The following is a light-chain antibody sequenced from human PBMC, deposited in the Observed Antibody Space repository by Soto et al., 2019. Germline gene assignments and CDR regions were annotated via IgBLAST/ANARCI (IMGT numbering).Light chain of an antibody. CDR2: DAS. CDR3: QQRSNWPPLT. Sequence: EIVLTQSPATLSLSPGERATLSCRASQSVSSYLAWYQQKPGQAPRLLIYDASNRATGIPAKFSGSGSGTDLTLTIRSLEPEDFGVYYCQQRSNWPPLTFGGGTKVEIK. J-gene: IGKJ4*01. CDR1: QSVSSY. V-gene: IGKV3-11*01.